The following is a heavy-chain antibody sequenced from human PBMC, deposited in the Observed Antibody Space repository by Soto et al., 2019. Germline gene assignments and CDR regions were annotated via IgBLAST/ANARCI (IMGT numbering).Heavy chain of an antibody. CDR3: ARGRKGYSSSSDSTDY. Sequence: SETLSLTCAVYGGSFSGYYWSWIRQPPGKGLEWIGEINHSGSTNYNPSLKSRVTISVDTSKNQFSLKLSSVTAADTAVYYCARGRKGYSSSSDSTDYWGQGTLVTVSS. V-gene: IGHV4-34*01. J-gene: IGHJ4*02. CDR2: INHSGST. D-gene: IGHD6-6*01. CDR1: GGSFSGYY.